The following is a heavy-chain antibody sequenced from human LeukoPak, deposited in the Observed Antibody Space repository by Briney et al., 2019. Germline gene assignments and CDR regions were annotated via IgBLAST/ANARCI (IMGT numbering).Heavy chain of an antibody. J-gene: IGHJ4*02. CDR1: GFTFSDHA. D-gene: IGHD1-26*01. CDR3: VRQKKSHGNFDY. CDR2: VGIAADT. V-gene: IGHV3-13*01. Sequence: GGSLRLSCAASGFTFSDHAMHWVRHAPGKGLEWVSAVGIAADTFYPGSVKGRLTISRENAKNSLYLQMNSLRVEDTAVYYCVRQKKSHGNFDYWGQGTLVTVSS.